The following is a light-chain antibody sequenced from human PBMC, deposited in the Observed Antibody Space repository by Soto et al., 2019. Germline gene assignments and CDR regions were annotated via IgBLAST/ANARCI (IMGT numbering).Light chain of an antibody. CDR2: GAS. CDR3: QQYGSSPT. Sequence: EIVFTQSTCTLSFSPWERATPSRLASQSVSNSYLAWYQQKPGQAPRLLIYGASSRATGIPDRFSGSGSGTDFTLTISRLEPEDFAVYYCQQYGSSPTFGQGTKVDIK. CDR1: QSVSNSY. J-gene: IGKJ1*01. V-gene: IGKV3-20*01.